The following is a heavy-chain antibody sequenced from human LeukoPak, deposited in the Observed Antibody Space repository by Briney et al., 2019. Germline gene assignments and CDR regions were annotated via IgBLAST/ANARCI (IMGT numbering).Heavy chain of an antibody. J-gene: IGHJ4*02. CDR2: VRHSGST. Sequence: ASETLSLTCAVSSYSISSGYFWGWIRQPPGKGLEWIGSVRHSGSTYYNPSLKSRVILSTDTSKNQFSLKVRSVTAADTAVYYCARDKHYDSSVYFDYWGQGTLVTVSS. CDR3: ARDKHYDSSVYFDY. CDR1: SYSISSGYF. D-gene: IGHD3-22*01. V-gene: IGHV4-38-2*02.